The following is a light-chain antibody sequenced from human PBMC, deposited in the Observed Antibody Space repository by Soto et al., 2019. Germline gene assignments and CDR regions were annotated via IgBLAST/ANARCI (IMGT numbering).Light chain of an antibody. CDR2: AAS. CDR3: QQSYSTLFT. J-gene: IGKJ3*01. CDR1: QSISSY. V-gene: IGKV1-39*01. Sequence: DLQMTQSPSSLSASVGARVTITCRASQSISSYLNWYQQKPGKAPKLLIYAASSLQSGVPSRFSGSGSGTDFTLTISSLQPEDFATYYCQQSYSTLFTFGPGTKVDIK.